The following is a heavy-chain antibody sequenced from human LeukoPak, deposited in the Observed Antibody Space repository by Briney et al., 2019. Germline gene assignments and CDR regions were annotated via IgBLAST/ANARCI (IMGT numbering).Heavy chain of an antibody. Sequence: GGSLRLSCAASGFTFGGYSMNWVRQAPGKGLEWVSFISSSSSYIYYADSVKGRFTISRDNSKDSLYLQMNSPRAEDTAVYYCARETPYSGSWTDFDYWGQGTLVTVSS. V-gene: IGHV3-21*01. CDR1: GFTFGGYS. CDR2: ISSSSSYI. CDR3: ARETPYSGSWTDFDY. J-gene: IGHJ4*02. D-gene: IGHD6-13*01.